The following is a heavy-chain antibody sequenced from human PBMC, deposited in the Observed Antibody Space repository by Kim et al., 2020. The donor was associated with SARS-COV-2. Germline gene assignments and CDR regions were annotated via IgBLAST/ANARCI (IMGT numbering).Heavy chain of an antibody. CDR3: IRVNPIAGGWYDAFDI. CDR1: GFTFSGST. Sequence: GGSLRLSCAASGFTFSGSTMHWVRQASGKGLEWVGRIRSKPNNYATAYAASVKGRFTISRDDSKNTAYLQMSSLKTEDTAVYYCIRVNPIAGGWYDAFDIWGQGTMVTVSS. V-gene: IGHV3-73*01. D-gene: IGHD6-19*01. CDR2: IRSKPNNYAT. J-gene: IGHJ3*02.